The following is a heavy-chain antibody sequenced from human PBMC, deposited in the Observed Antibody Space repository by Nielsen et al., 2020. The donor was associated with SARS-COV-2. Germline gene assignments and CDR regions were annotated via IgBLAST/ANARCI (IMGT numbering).Heavy chain of an antibody. D-gene: IGHD3-10*01. J-gene: IGHJ4*02. V-gene: IGHV3-21*01. CDR3: ARAHRPYYGSGSYYNY. CDR2: ISSSSSYI. CDR1: GFTFSSYS. Sequence: GESLKISCAASGFTFSSYSMNWVRQAPGKGLEWVSSISSSSSYIYYADSVKGRFTISRDNAKNSLYLQMNSLRAEDTAVYYCARAHRPYYGSGSYYNYWGQGTLVTVSS.